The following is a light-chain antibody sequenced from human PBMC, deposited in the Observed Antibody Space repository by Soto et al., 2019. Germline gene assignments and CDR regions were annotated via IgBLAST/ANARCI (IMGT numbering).Light chain of an antibody. J-gene: IGLJ1*01. V-gene: IGLV2-8*01. Sequence: QSALAQPPSASGSPGQSVTISCTGTSSDVGDNYVSWYQQHLGKAPKLIIYEVTLRPSGVPDRFSGTKSGNTASLTVSVLQADDEADYYCSAYAGSNTFVFGTGTKLTVL. CDR1: SSDVGDNY. CDR2: EVT. CDR3: SAYAGSNTFV.